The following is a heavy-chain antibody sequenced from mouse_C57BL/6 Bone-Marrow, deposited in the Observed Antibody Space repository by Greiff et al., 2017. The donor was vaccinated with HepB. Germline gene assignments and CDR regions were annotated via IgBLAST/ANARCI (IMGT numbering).Heavy chain of an antibody. CDR3: TGARGYWYFDV. Sequence: EVKLMESGGGLVQPGGSMKLSCVASGFTFSNYWMNWVRQSPEKGLEWVAQIRLKSDNYATHYAKSVKGRFTIAKDDSKRSVYLQMNNLRAEDTGIYYCTGARGYWYFDVWGTGTTVTVSS. J-gene: IGHJ1*03. V-gene: IGHV6-3*01. CDR2: IRLKSDNYAT. D-gene: IGHD1-2*01. CDR1: GFTFSNYW.